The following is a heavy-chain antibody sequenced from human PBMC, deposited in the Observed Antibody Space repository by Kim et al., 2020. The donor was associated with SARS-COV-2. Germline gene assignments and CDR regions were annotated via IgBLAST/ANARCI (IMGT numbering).Heavy chain of an antibody. J-gene: IGHJ6*02. D-gene: IGHD6-19*01. CDR3: ARDRAVAGTYYYGMDV. V-gene: IGHV3-30*01. Sequence: KVRFTISRDKSKNTLYLKMNSQRAEDTAVYYCARDRAVAGTYYYGMDVWGQGTTVTVSS.